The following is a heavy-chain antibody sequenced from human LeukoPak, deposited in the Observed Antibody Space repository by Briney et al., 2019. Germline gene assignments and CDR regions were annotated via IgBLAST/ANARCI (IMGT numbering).Heavy chain of an antibody. Sequence: GESLKISCKGSGYSFTSYWIGWVRQMPGKGLEWMGIIYPGDSDTRYSPSFQGQVTISADKSISTAYLQWSSLKASDTAMYYCARRAAAGPTAGWYFDLWGRGTLVTVSS. D-gene: IGHD6-13*01. CDR1: GYSFTSYW. V-gene: IGHV5-51*01. CDR3: ARRAAAGPTAGWYFDL. CDR2: IYPGDSDT. J-gene: IGHJ2*01.